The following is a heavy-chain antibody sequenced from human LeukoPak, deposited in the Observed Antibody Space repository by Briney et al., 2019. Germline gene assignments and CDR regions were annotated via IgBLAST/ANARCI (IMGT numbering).Heavy chain of an antibody. CDR2: MNPNSGNT. D-gene: IGHD3-3*01. CDR3: ARGPYNLFLEWSPFDY. V-gene: IGHV1-8*03. J-gene: IGHJ4*02. Sequence: ASVKVSCKASGYTFTSYDINWVRQATGQGLEWMGWMNPNSGNTGYAQKFQGRVTITRNTSISTAYMELSSLRSEDTAVYYCARGPYNLFLEWSPFDYWGQGTLVTVSS. CDR1: GYTFTSYD.